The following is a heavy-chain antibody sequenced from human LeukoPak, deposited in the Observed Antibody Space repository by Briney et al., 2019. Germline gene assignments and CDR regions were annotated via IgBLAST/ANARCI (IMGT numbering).Heavy chain of an antibody. CDR3: AREVRFLEWSPYYFDY. J-gene: IGHJ4*02. CDR1: GDSVSSDSAA. V-gene: IGHV6-1*01. Sequence: SETLSLTCAISGDSVSSDSAAWNWIRQSPSRGLEWLGMTYYRFKWYNDYAVSVKSRITINPDTSKNQFSLQLNSVTPEDTAVYYCAREVRFLEWSPYYFDYWGQGTLVTVSS. D-gene: IGHD3-3*01. CDR2: TYYRFKWYN.